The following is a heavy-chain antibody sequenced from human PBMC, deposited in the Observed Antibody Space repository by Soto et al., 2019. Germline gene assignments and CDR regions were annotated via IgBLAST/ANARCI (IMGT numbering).Heavy chain of an antibody. V-gene: IGHV1-69*13. CDR1: GGTFSSYA. CDR3: ARLRDGYNYFDY. D-gene: IGHD5-12*01. CDR2: IIPIFGTA. Sequence: SVKVSCKASGGTFSSYAISWVRQAPGQGLEWMGGIIPIFGTANYAQKFQGRVTITADESTSTAYMELSSLRSEDTAVYYCARLRDGYNYFDYWGQGTLVTVSS. J-gene: IGHJ4*02.